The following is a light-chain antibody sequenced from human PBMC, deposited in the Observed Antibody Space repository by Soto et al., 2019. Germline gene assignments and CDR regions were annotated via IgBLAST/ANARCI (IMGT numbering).Light chain of an antibody. J-gene: IGLJ3*02. CDR1: SSNIGTNY. CDR3: AAWDDSLSGGV. Sequence: QSVLTQPPSASGTPGQRVTISCSGSSSNIGTNYVYWYQQLPGTAPKLLIYRNNQRHSGVPDRFSGSKSGTSASLAISGLQSEDEADYYCAAWDDSLSGGVFGGGTKVTVL. CDR2: RNN. V-gene: IGLV1-47*01.